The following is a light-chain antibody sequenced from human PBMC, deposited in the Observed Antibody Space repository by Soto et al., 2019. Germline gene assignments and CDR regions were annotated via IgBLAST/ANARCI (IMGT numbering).Light chain of an antibody. Sequence: QSVLTQPPSASGTPGQRVTLSCSGGSSKIGFNAVNWYQQLPGAAPKLLMHGNSQRPSGVPERFSGSKSGTSASLAIIGLRTEDEADYYCSAWDVSLSGVVFGGGTKLTVL. V-gene: IGLV1-47*02. CDR2: GNS. CDR1: SSKIGFNA. CDR3: SAWDVSLSGVV. J-gene: IGLJ3*02.